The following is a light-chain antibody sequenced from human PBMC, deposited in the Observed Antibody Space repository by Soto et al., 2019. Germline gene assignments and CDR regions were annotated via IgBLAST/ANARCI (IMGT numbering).Light chain of an antibody. CDR3: QQYGSSPLA. Sequence: EIVLTQSPGTLSLSPGERATLSCRASQSVGSSYLAWYQQKPGQAPRLLIYGASSRATGIPDRFNGSGSGTDFTLTISSLEPEDFAVYYCQQYGSSPLAFGGGTKVEIK. J-gene: IGKJ4*01. CDR1: QSVGSSY. CDR2: GAS. V-gene: IGKV3-20*01.